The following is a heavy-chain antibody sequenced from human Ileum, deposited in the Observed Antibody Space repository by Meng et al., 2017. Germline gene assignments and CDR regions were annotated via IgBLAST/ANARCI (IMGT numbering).Heavy chain of an antibody. V-gene: IGHV4-4*02. D-gene: IGHD2-15*01. J-gene: IGHJ4*02. Sequence: QWQLSESGPGLVVPSGTLSLTCTVSGGSISSIFYWSWVRQSPGKGLEWIGQIYLAGSPNYNPSLESRVTISVDKSKNQFSLRLTSVTAADTAIFYCVRHGGKYFDSWGQGTLVTVSS. CDR2: IYLAGSP. CDR1: GGSISSIFY. CDR3: VRHGGKYFDS.